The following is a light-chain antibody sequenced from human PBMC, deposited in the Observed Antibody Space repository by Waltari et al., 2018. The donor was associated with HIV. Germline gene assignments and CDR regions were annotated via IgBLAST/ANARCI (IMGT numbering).Light chain of an antibody. CDR2: DVS. CDR1: QSVNDY. CDR3: QQRSNWPPLT. V-gene: IGKV3-11*01. Sequence: ELVLTQSPATLSLSPGDRATLSCRASQSVNDYIAWYQHKPGQAPRLLIYDVSTRATGIPARFSGSRSGTDFTLTISSLEPEDFAVYYCQQRSNWPPLTFGGGTKVEIK. J-gene: IGKJ4*01.